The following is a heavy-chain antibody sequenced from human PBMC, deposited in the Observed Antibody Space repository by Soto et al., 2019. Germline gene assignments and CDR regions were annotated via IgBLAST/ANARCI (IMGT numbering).Heavy chain of an antibody. J-gene: IGHJ3*02. Sequence: QVQLQESGPGLVKPSQTLSLTCTVSGGSISSGGYYWSWIRQHPGKGLEWIGYIYYSGSTYYNPSLKSRVTISVDTSKNQFSLKLSSVTAADTAVYYGARDLRTRKMATSPEAFDIWGQGTMVTVSS. CDR1: GGSISSGGYY. D-gene: IGHD5-12*01. CDR2: IYYSGST. V-gene: IGHV4-31*03. CDR3: ARDLRTRKMATSPEAFDI.